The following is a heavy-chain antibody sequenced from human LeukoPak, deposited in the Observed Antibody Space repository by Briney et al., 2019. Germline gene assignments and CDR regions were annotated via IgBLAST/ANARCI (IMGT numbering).Heavy chain of an antibody. Sequence: ASVKVSCKASGYTFTSYGISWVRQAPGQGLEWMGWISAYNGNTNYAQKLQGRVTMTTDTSTSTAYMELRSLRSDDTAVYYCARVSSRGSGGGLVDPWGQGTLVTVSS. CDR2: ISAYNGNT. CDR1: GYTFTSYG. CDR3: ARVSSRGSGGGLVDP. V-gene: IGHV1-18*01. D-gene: IGHD3-10*01. J-gene: IGHJ5*02.